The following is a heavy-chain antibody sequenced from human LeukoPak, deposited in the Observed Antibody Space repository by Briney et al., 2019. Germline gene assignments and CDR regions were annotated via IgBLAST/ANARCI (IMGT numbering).Heavy chain of an antibody. D-gene: IGHD3-16*01. V-gene: IGHV3-15*01. CDR1: GFTFNTAW. J-gene: IGHJ4*02. CDR2: IKSKSDGGTA. CDR3: ATDLGSYAFDY. Sequence: PGGSPRLSCAASGFTFNTAWMTWLRQAPGKGLEWVGRIKSKSDGGTANFAAPVKGRFSISRDDSKHTLYLHMNSLHTGDTAVYYCATDLGSYAFDYWGQGALVTVSP.